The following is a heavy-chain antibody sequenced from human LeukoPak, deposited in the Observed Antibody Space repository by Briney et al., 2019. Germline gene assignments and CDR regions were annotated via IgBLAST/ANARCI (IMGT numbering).Heavy chain of an antibody. D-gene: IGHD4-4*01. V-gene: IGHV4-34*01. Sequence: PSETLSLTCAVYGGSFSGYYWSWIRQPPGKGLEWIGEINHSGSTNYNPSLKSRVTISVDTSKNQFSLKLSSVTAADTAVYYCARHSNYSPYYFDYWGQGTLVTVSS. CDR2: INHSGST. J-gene: IGHJ4*02. CDR3: ARHSNYSPYYFDY. CDR1: GGSFSGYY.